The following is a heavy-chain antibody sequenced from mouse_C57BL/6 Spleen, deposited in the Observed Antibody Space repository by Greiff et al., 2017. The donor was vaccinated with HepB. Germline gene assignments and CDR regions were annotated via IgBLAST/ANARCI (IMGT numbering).Heavy chain of an antibody. CDR1: GYSFTGYY. D-gene: IGHD1-1*01. CDR3: ASRYGSSYFDY. CDR2: INPSTGGT. J-gene: IGHJ2*01. Sequence: VQLKESGPELVKPGASVKISCKASGYSFTGYYMNWVKQSPEKSLEWIGEINPSTGGTTYNQKFKAKATLTVDKSSSTAYMQLKSLTSEDSAVYYCASRYGSSYFDYWGQGTTLTVSS. V-gene: IGHV1-42*01.